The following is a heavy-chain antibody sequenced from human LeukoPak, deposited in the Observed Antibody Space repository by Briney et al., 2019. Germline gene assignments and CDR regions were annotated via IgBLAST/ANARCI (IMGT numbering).Heavy chain of an antibody. D-gene: IGHD3-16*02. CDR3: ARDRSVWGSYRETSADY. V-gene: IGHV1-18*01. CDR2: ISAYNGNT. CDR1: GYTFTSYG. Sequence: ASVKVSCKASGYTFTSYGISWVRQAPGQGLEWMGWISAYNGNTNYAQKLQGRVTMTTDTSTSTAHMELRSLRSDDTAVYYCARDRSVWGSYRETSADYWGQGTLVTVSS. J-gene: IGHJ4*02.